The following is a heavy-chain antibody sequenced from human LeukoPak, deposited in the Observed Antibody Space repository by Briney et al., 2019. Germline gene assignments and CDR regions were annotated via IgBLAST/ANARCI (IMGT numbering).Heavy chain of an antibody. J-gene: IGHJ6*03. Sequence: ASVNVSCKASGYIFTSYGISWVRQAPGQGREGRGWINAYNGNTKYAQKLQGRVTMTRDTSTNTAYMELGSLRSDDTAVYYCXRRVITSPSSYCYMDDWGKGTTVTVSS. CDR1: GYIFTSYG. D-gene: IGHD5-24*01. CDR2: INAYNGNT. V-gene: IGHV1-18*01. CDR3: XRRVITSPSSYCYMDD.